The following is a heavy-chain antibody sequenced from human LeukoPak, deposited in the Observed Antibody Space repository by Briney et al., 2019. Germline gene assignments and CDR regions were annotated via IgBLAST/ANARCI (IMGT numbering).Heavy chain of an antibody. D-gene: IGHD3-22*01. Sequence: GESLKISCKGSGYSFTSYWIGWVRQMPGKGLEGMGIIYPGDADTRYSPSFQGQVTISADKSISTAYLQWSSLKASDTAMYYCARTYYYDSSGSSPQFDYWGQGTLVTVSS. CDR2: IYPGDADT. J-gene: IGHJ4*02. V-gene: IGHV5-51*01. CDR1: GYSFTSYW. CDR3: ARTYYYDSSGSSPQFDY.